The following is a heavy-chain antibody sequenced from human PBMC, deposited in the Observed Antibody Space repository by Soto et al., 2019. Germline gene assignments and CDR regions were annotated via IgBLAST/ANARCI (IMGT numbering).Heavy chain of an antibody. J-gene: IGHJ4*02. Sequence: QVQLVESGGGVVQPGRSLRLSCAASGFTFSSYGMHWVRQAPGKGLEWVAVIWYDGSNKYYADSVKGRFTISRDNSKNTLYLQMNSLRAEDTAAYYCARGNDFWSGYPRRGFDYWGQGTLVTVSS. D-gene: IGHD3-3*01. CDR2: IWYDGSNK. CDR1: GFTFSSYG. V-gene: IGHV3-33*01. CDR3: ARGNDFWSGYPRRGFDY.